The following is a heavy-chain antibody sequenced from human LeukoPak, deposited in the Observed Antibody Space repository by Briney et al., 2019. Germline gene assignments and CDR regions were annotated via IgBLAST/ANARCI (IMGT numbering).Heavy chain of an antibody. J-gene: IGHJ4*02. V-gene: IGHV4-39*01. D-gene: IGHD7-27*01. CDR3: ARWELGIYYFDY. CDR2: IYYSGST. CDR1: GGSTSSSSYF. Sequence: SETLSLTCTVSGGSTSSSSYFWGWIRQPPGKGLEWIGSIYYSGSTYYNPSLKSRVTISVDTSKNQFSLKLSSVTAADTAVYYCARWELGIYYFDYWGQGTLVTVSS.